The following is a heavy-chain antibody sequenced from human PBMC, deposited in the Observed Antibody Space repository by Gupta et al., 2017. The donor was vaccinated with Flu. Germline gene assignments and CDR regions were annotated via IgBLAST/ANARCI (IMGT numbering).Heavy chain of an antibody. CDR3: ARGTYVDEDRGSLEAIEI. CDR2: MNPNRGHA. V-gene: IGHV1-8*01. Sequence: GQAPAWLGWMNPNRGHAGYAQKFQGRVSMTRDTSVTTAYMELRVLTSEDTAVYYCARGTYVDEDRGSLEAIEIWGQGTKVIVSS. D-gene: IGHD3-3*01. J-gene: IGHJ3*02.